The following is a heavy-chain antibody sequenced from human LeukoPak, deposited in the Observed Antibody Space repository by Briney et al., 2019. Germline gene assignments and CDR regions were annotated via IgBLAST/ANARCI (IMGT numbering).Heavy chain of an antibody. Sequence: PGGSLRLSCAASGFNVNSNYMNWVRQAPGKGLEWVSAIYSGGSTYYADSVKGRFTISRDNSKNTLYLQMNSLRTEDTAVYYCARDRADSSGWFNYWYFALWGRGTLVTVSP. CDR3: ARDRADSSGWFNYWYFAL. CDR1: GFNVNSNY. J-gene: IGHJ2*01. CDR2: IYSGGST. D-gene: IGHD6-19*01. V-gene: IGHV3-53*01.